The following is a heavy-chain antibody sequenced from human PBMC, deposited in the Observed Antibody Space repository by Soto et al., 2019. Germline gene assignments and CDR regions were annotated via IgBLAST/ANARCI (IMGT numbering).Heavy chain of an antibody. Sequence: PGGSLRLSCAASGFTFSSYAMSWVRQAPGKGLEWVSAISGSGGSTYYADSVKGRFTISRDNSKNTLYLQMNSLRAEDTAVYYCAKANLNYYDSSGYDYWGQGTLVTVSS. V-gene: IGHV3-23*01. D-gene: IGHD3-22*01. CDR1: GFTFSSYA. CDR3: AKANLNYYDSSGYDY. CDR2: ISGSGGST. J-gene: IGHJ4*02.